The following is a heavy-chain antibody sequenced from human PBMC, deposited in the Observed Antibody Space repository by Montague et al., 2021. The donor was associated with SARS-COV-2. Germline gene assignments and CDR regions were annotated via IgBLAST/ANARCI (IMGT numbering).Heavy chain of an antibody. D-gene: IGHD6-13*01. J-gene: IGHJ4*02. V-gene: IGHV3-33*01. CDR3: ARDRVRAAAGTRYYFDY. CDR1: GFTLSSYG. Sequence: SLRLSCAASGFTLSSYGMHWVRQAPGKGLEWVAVIWYDGSNKYCADSVKGRFTISRDNSKNTLCLQMNSLRAEDTAVYYCARDRVRAAAGTRYYFDYWGQGTLVTVSS. CDR2: IWYDGSNK.